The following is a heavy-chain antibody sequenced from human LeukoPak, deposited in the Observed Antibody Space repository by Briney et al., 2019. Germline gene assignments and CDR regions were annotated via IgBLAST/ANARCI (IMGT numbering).Heavy chain of an antibody. J-gene: IGHJ4*02. V-gene: IGHV3-23*01. Sequence: GGSLRLSCAASGFTFSSHGMNWVRQAPGKGLEWVSGISGSGGRTYYAYSVKGRFTISRDNSNHMLYLQMNSLIAEDTAIYYCAKDDDWLRFEHWGRGTPVSVSS. CDR1: GFTFSSHG. CDR3: AKDDDWLRFEH. D-gene: IGHD5-12*01. CDR2: ISGSGGRT.